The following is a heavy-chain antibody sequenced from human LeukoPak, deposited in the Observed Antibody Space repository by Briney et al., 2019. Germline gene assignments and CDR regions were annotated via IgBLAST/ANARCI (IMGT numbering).Heavy chain of an antibody. J-gene: IGHJ4*02. CDR3: ARGDVADVVY. CDR2: ISSSSSYI. D-gene: IGHD2-21*01. CDR1: GFTSSSYS. Sequence: GGSLRLSCAASGFTSSSYSMNWVRQAPGKGLEWVSSISSSSSYIYYADSVKGRFTISRDNAKNSLYLQMNSLRAEDTAVYYCARGDVADVVYWGQGTLVTVSS. V-gene: IGHV3-21*01.